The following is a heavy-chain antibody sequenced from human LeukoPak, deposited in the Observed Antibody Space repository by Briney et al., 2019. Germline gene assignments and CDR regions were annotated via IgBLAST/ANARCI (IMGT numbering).Heavy chain of an antibody. D-gene: IGHD3-10*01. Sequence: GGSLRLSCAASGFTFDDYAMHWVRQAPGKGLEWVSGISWNSGSIGYADSVKDRFTISRDNAKNSLYLQMNSLRAEDTALYYCAKDIFTMVRGVVDYWGQGTLVTVSS. CDR3: AKDIFTMVRGVVDY. J-gene: IGHJ4*02. CDR2: ISWNSGSI. CDR1: GFTFDDYA. V-gene: IGHV3-9*01.